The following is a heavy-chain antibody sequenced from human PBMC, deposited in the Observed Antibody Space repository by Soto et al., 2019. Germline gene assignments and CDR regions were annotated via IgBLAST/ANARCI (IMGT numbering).Heavy chain of an antibody. CDR3: ATGGKDSSVTGGFDY. D-gene: IGHD3-22*01. CDR2: IWYDGSNK. V-gene: IGHV3-33*01. CDR1: GFSFSSYG. J-gene: IGHJ4*02. Sequence: QVQLVESGGGVVQPGRSLRLSCAASGFSFSSYGMNWVRQAPGKGLEWVAVIWYDGSNKYYADSVKGRFTISRDNSRNTLYLPMNSLRAEDTAVYYCATGGKDSSVTGGFDYWGQGALFTVSS.